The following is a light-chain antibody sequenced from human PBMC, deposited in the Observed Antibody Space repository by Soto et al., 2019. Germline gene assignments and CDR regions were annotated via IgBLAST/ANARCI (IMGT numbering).Light chain of an antibody. V-gene: IGKV3-15*01. CDR2: GAS. CDR1: QSVGSN. Sequence: EIVMTQSPATLSVSPGERATLSCRASQSVGSNLAWYQQKSGQAPRLLIYGASTRATGIPARFSGRGSGTEFTLTISSLQSEDFAVYYCQQYNNWWTFGQGTKV. J-gene: IGKJ1*01. CDR3: QQYNNWWT.